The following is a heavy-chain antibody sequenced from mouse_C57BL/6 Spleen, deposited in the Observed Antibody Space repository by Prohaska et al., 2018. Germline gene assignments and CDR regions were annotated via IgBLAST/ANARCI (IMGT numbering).Heavy chain of an antibody. J-gene: IGHJ1*03. CDR2: IWWDDDK. V-gene: IGHV8-8*01. D-gene: IGHD1-1*01. Sequence: QVTLKESGPGILQPSQTLSLTCSFSGFSLSTFGMGVGWIRQPSGKGLEWLAHIWWDDDKYYNPALKSRLTISKDTSKNQVFLKIANVDTADTATYYCARMPFTTVVGTWYFDVWGTGTTVTVSS. CDR3: ARMPFTTVVGTWYFDV. CDR1: GFSLSTFGMG.